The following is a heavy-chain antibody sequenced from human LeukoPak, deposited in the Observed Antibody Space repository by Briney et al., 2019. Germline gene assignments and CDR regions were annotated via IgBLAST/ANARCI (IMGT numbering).Heavy chain of an antibody. CDR1: GFTFSSYG. J-gene: IGHJ6*02. CDR3: ARDRTYYDFWSGHPYYYYGMDV. Sequence: GGSLRLSCAASGFTFSSYGMHWVRQAPGKGLEWVAVIWYDGSNKYYADSVKGRFTISRDNSKNTLYLQMNSLRAEDTAVYYCARDRTYYDFWSGHPYYYYGMDVWGQGTTVTVSS. V-gene: IGHV3-33*01. CDR2: IWYDGSNK. D-gene: IGHD3-3*01.